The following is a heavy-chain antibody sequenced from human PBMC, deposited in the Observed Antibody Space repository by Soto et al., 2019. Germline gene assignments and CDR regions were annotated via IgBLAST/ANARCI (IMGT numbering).Heavy chain of an antibody. D-gene: IGHD3-3*01. CDR2: IYWDDDK. J-gene: IGHJ4*02. Sequence: QITLNESGPTQVKPRQTLTLTCTVSGFSLTTSGVGVGWIRQSPGKAPEWLAIIYWDDDKRYSPSLKSRLTITKDTSKNQMVLTLDDLDPADTATYYCAHRVLRTVFGLVTTTAIYFDFWGQGTPVAVSS. V-gene: IGHV2-5*02. CDR1: GFSLTTSGVG. CDR3: AHRVLRTVFGLVTTTAIYFDF.